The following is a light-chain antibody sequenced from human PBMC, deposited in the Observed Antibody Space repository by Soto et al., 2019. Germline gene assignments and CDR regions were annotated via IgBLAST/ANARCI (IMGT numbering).Light chain of an antibody. J-gene: IGLJ2*01. V-gene: IGLV2-14*01. CDR3: SSYTSASTLVV. CDR1: SSDVGGHNY. CDR2: EVS. Sequence: QSALTQPASVSGSPGQSITISCTGTSSDVGGHNYVSWYQQHPGQAPKLMIYEVSNRPSGVSNRFSGSKSDNTASLTISGLQAEDEADYYCSSYTSASTLVVFGGGTKLTVL.